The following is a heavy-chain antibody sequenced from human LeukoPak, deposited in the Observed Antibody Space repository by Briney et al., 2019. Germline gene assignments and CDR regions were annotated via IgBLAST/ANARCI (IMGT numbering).Heavy chain of an antibody. J-gene: IGHJ4*02. Sequence: GRSLRLSCAASGFTFSNYGMHWARQAPGKRLEWVGVIWYDGSNVKYPDSVKGRFTISRDNSKNMMYLQMNSLRAEDTAVYYCARDYCSSTSCHRPLDYWGQGTLVTVSS. CDR3: ARDYCSSTSCHRPLDY. V-gene: IGHV3-33*01. CDR1: GFTFSNYG. CDR2: IWYDGSNV. D-gene: IGHD2-2*01.